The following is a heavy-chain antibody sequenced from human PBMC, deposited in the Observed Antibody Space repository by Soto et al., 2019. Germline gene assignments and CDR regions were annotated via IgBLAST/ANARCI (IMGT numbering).Heavy chain of an antibody. V-gene: IGHV1-46*03. Sequence: ASVKVSCKASGYTFTSYYMHWVRQAPGQGLEWMGIINPSGGSTSYAQKFQGRVTMTRDTSTSTVYMELSSLRSEDTAVYYCARALVGIAVAVRWFDPWGQGTLVTVSS. CDR3: ARALVGIAVAVRWFDP. CDR2: INPSGGST. CDR1: GYTFTSYY. J-gene: IGHJ5*02. D-gene: IGHD6-19*01.